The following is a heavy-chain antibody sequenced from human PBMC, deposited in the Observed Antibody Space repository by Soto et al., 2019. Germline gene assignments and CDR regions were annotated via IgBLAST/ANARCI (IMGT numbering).Heavy chain of an antibody. Sequence: QVQLVESGGGVVQPGRSLRLSCAASGFTFSSYGMHWVRQAPGKGLEWVAVISYDGSNKYYADSVKGRFSISRDNSKNPLYLQMNSLRAEDTAVYYCAKGQYCSSSSCSRDHYYYYGMDVWGQGTTVTVSS. CDR1: GFTFSSYG. J-gene: IGHJ6*02. CDR2: ISYDGSNK. D-gene: IGHD2-15*01. V-gene: IGHV3-30*18. CDR3: AKGQYCSSSSCSRDHYYYYGMDV.